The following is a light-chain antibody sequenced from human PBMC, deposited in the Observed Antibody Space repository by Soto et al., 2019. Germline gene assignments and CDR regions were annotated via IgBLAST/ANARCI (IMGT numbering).Light chain of an antibody. Sequence: DIVLTQSPGTLSLSPGERATLSCRASQSVSSSHLAWYQQKPGQAPRLFIYGASSRATGIPDRFSGSGSGTDFTLTISILQPEDFSVDYCQQYGRSLTFGGGTKVEIK. J-gene: IGKJ4*01. V-gene: IGKV3-20*01. CDR2: GAS. CDR3: QQYGRSLT. CDR1: QSVSSSH.